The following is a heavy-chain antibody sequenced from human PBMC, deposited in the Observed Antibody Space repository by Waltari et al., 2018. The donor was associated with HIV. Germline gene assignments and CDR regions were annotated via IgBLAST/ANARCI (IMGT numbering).Heavy chain of an antibody. CDR1: GFGFSKYV. J-gene: IGHJ6*02. Sequence: EEQLFESGGGLVQPGGSLRLSCAASGFGFSKYVLTWVRQAPGKGLEWVSGISPASTNIYYGDSVKGRFTIYRDNSRSTLYLQMNGLRAEDTATYYCAKDHPGNYYHIYGMDVWGQGTTVSVTS. V-gene: IGHV3-23*01. CDR2: ISPASTNI. CDR3: AKDHPGNYYHIYGMDV. D-gene: IGHD3-3*02.